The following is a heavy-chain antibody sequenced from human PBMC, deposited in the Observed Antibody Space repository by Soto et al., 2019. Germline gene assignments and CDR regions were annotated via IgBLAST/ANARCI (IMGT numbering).Heavy chain of an antibody. CDR3: ARGYRQSVYSSSWVFDS. Sequence: QVQLQASGPGLVKPSQTLSLICTVSVGSINRGGYYWNWIRQHPGKGLEWIGYIFYSGSTDYNPFHTSRATISADTSDNKFSLNLSSVTAAHTAVYFCARGYRQSVYSSSWVFDSWGQGTLVTVSS. CDR2: IFYSGST. V-gene: IGHV4-31*03. J-gene: IGHJ4*02. CDR1: VGSINRGGYY. D-gene: IGHD6-13*01.